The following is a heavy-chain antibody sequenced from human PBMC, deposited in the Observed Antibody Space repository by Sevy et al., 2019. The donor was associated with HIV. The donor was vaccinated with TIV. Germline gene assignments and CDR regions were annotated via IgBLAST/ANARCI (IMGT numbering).Heavy chain of an antibody. J-gene: IGHJ4*02. CDR1: GYTFTSYG. CDR2: ISAYNGNT. D-gene: IGHD2-21*02. Sequence: ASVKVSCKASGYTFTSYGISWVRQAPGQGLEWMGWISAYNGNTNYAQKLQGRVTMTTETSTSTAYMELRSLRSEDTAVYYCARDLGGYGGNSIDYWGQGTLVTVSS. V-gene: IGHV1-18*01. CDR3: ARDLGGYGGNSIDY.